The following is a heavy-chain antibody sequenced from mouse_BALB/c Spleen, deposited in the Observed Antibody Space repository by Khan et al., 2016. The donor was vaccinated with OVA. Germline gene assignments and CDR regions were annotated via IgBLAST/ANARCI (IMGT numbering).Heavy chain of an antibody. CDR3: ARRGLRWDFDY. D-gene: IGHD1-1*01. V-gene: IGHV1-7*01. CDR2: INPSIGYT. Sequence: VELVESGAELAKPGASVKMSCKASGYTFVNYWILWVKQRPGQGLEWIGYINPSIGYTEKNQNLKDKATLTADKSSSTSYSQLSNLTSADSAVYYCARRGLRWDFDYRCQGTTLTVSS. J-gene: IGHJ2*01. CDR1: GYTFVNYW.